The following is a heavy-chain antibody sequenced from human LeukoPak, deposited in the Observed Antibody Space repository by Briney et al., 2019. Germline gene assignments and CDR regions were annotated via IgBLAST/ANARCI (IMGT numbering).Heavy chain of an antibody. CDR1: GGSISSYY. CDR3: ARVGYSSSWSSTGDAFDI. D-gene: IGHD6-13*01. V-gene: IGHV4-59*01. Sequence: SETLSLTCTVSGGSISSYYWSWIRQPPGKGLEWIGYIYYSGSTNYNPSLKSRVTISVDTSKNHFSLKLSSVTAADTAVYYCARVGYSSSWSSTGDAFDIWGQGTMVTVSS. J-gene: IGHJ3*02. CDR2: IYYSGST.